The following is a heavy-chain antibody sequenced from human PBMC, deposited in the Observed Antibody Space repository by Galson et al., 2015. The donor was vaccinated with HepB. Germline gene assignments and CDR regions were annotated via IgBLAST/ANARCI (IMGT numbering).Heavy chain of an antibody. J-gene: IGHJ6*03. CDR2: TYYRSKWYN. CDR1: GDSVSSNSAA. CDR3: ARGSGGWYFYYYYYMDV. Sequence: CAISGDSVSSNSAAWNWIRQSPSRGLEWLGRTYYRSKWYNDYAVSVKSRITINPDTSKNQFSLQLNSVTPEDTAVYYCARGSGGWYFYYYYYMDVWGKGTTVTVSS. V-gene: IGHV6-1*01. D-gene: IGHD6-19*01.